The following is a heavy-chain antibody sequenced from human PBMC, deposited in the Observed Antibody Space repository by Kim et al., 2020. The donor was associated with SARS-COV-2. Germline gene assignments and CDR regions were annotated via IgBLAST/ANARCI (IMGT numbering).Heavy chain of an antibody. Sequence: GGSLRLSCTASGFTFGDYAMSWFRQAPGKGLEWVGFIRSKAYGGTTEYAASVKGRFTISRDDSKSIAYLQMNSLKTEDTAVYYCTRDPQYYYDSSGYYYGGIDYWGQGTLVTVSS. V-gene: IGHV3-49*03. J-gene: IGHJ4*02. CDR3: TRDPQYYYDSSGYYYGGIDY. CDR1: GFTFGDYA. CDR2: IRSKAYGGTT. D-gene: IGHD3-22*01.